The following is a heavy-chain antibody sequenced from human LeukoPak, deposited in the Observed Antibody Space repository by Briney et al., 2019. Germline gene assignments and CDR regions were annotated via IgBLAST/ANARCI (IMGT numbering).Heavy chain of an antibody. CDR1: GGSISSYY. Sequence: SETLSLTCTVSGGSISSYYWSWIRQPPGKGLEWIGYIYYSGSTNYNPSLKSRVTISVDTSKNQFSLKLSSVTAADTAMYYCARLRAYGDYGPFDYWGQGTLVTVSS. CDR3: ARLRAYGDYGPFDY. D-gene: IGHD4-17*01. J-gene: IGHJ4*02. CDR2: IYYSGST. V-gene: IGHV4-59*01.